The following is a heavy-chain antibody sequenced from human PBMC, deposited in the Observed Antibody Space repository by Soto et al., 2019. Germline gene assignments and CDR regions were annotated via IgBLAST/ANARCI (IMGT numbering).Heavy chain of an antibody. J-gene: IGHJ4*02. D-gene: IGHD5-12*01. V-gene: IGHV3-30-3*01. Sequence: GGSLRLSCAASGFTFSSYAMHWVRQAPGKGLEWVAVISYDGSNKYYADSVKGRFTISRDNSKNTLYLQMNSLRAEDTAVYYCAAMYGGYAQSGYWGQGTLVTVSS. CDR1: GFTFSSYA. CDR3: AAMYGGYAQSGY. CDR2: ISYDGSNK.